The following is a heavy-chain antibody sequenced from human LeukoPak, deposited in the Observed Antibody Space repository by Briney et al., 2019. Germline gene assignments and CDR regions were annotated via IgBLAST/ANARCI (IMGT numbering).Heavy chain of an antibody. D-gene: IGHD2-21*01. J-gene: IGHJ1*01. CDR1: IFIFRTYI. Sequence: GGALRLFHAASIFIFRTYIMNWVRRAPRKGLEWVSYVGSSSTIIYDAEYVKDHFPISRDNTKISVHLQVNCRRDEDTAVYDCAIFDGNWGQGTLVTVSS. CDR2: VGSSSTII. V-gene: IGHV3-48*02. CDR3: AIFDGN.